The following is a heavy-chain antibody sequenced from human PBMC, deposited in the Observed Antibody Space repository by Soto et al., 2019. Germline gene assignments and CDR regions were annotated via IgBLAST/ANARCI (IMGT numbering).Heavy chain of an antibody. D-gene: IGHD3-10*01. CDR3: TIEVRGLGNWLDP. V-gene: IGHV3-21*01. J-gene: IGHJ5*02. CDR1: GFTFSSYS. Sequence: VQLVESGGGLVKPGGSLRLSCAASGFTFSSYSMNWVRQAPGKGLEWVSSISSSSSYIYYADSVKGRFTISRDNAKNSLYLQMNSLRAEDTPVYYWTIEVRGLGNWLDPWGQGTLVTVSS. CDR2: ISSSSSYI.